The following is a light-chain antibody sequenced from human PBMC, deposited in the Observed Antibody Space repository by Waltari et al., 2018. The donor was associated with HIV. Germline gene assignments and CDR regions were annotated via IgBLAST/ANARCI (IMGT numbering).Light chain of an antibody. V-gene: IGLV2-14*01. Sequence: QSALTQPASVAGSPGQSITISCTGSSSAVGFYNYVSWYQQHPGKAPKLMIYEVVNRPSGVSNRCSGSKSGNTASLLISGRRAEDEADYFCSSYTSGNTLVFGGGTKVTVL. J-gene: IGLJ3*02. CDR3: SSYTSGNTLV. CDR2: EVV. CDR1: SSAVGFYNY.